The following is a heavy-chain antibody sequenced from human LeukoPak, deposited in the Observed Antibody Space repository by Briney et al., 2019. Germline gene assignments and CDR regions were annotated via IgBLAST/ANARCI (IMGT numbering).Heavy chain of an antibody. CDR3: VKSGSYYEAFDY. CDR2: IYHSGST. Sequence: SETLSLTCNVSGYSISSNYYWGWIRQPPGKGLEWIGSIYHSGSTFYNPSLKSRLTISVDTSKNQFSLKLSSVTAADTAVYYCVKSGSYYEAFDYWGQGTLVPVSS. V-gene: IGHV4-38-2*02. J-gene: IGHJ4*02. D-gene: IGHD1-26*01. CDR1: GYSISSNYY.